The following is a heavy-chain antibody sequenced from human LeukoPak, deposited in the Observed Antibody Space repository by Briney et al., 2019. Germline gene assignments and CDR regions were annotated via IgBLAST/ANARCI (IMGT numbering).Heavy chain of an antibody. D-gene: IGHD2-2*01. Sequence: SETLSLTCAVYGGSFSGYYWSWIRQPPGKGLEWIGEINHSGSTNYNPSLKSRVTISVDTSKNQFSLKPSSVTAADTAVYYCAIRSYCSSTSCHDYWGQGTLVTVSS. CDR1: GGSFSGYY. V-gene: IGHV4-34*01. CDR2: INHSGST. CDR3: AIRSYCSSTSCHDY. J-gene: IGHJ4*02.